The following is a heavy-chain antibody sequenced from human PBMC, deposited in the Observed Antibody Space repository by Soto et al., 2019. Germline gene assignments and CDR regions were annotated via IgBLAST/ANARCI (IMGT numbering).Heavy chain of an antibody. CDR2: IDWDDDK. V-gene: IGHV2-70*04. CDR3: ARSGYSYGPHHYYYGMDV. J-gene: IGHJ6*02. Sequence: ESGPTLVNPXQTLTLTRTFSGFSLSTSGMRVSWIRQPPGKALEWLARIDWDDDKFYSTSLKTRLTISKDTSKNQVVLTMTNMDPVDTATYYCARSGYSYGPHHYYYGMDVWGQGTTVTVSS. D-gene: IGHD5-18*01. CDR1: GFSLSTSGMR.